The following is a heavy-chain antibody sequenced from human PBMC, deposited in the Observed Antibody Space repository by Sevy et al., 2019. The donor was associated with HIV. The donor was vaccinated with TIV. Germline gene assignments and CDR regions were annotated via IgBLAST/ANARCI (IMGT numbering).Heavy chain of an antibody. Sequence: SETLSLTCAVSGYSISSAYSWGWIRQPPGKGLEWIGNIYHSGSTYYNPSLNSRVTISVDTSKNQFSLKLNSVTAADTAVYYCAGVGRLLIISGDTFEIWGQGTMVTVSS. CDR1: GYSISSAYS. J-gene: IGHJ3*02. V-gene: IGHV4-38-2*01. CDR3: AGVGRLLIISGDTFEI. CDR2: IYHSGST. D-gene: IGHD3-9*01.